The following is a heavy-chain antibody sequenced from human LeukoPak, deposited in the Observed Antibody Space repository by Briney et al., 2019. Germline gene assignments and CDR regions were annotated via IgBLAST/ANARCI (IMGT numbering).Heavy chain of an antibody. J-gene: IGHJ6*02. V-gene: IGHV1-69*01. D-gene: IGHD2-15*01. CDR3: ATTTGRYCSGGSCYVLGYYYGMDV. CDR1: GGTFSSYA. Sequence: SVKVSCKASGGTFSSYAISWVRQAPGQGLEWMGGIIPIFGTANYAQRFQGRVTITADESTSTAYMELSSLRSEDTAVYYCATTTGRYCSGGSCYVLGYYYGMDVWGQGTTVTVSS. CDR2: IIPIFGTA.